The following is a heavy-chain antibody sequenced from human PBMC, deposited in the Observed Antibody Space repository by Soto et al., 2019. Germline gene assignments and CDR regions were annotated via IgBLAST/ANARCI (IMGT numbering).Heavy chain of an antibody. CDR3: VRDSLIVVVPAAILYYFYGMDV. V-gene: IGHV3-21*01. J-gene: IGHJ6*02. CDR2: ISSSSSYI. D-gene: IGHD2-2*01. CDR1: GFTFSSYS. Sequence: EVQLVESGGGLVKPGGSLRLSCAASGFTFSSYSMNWVRQAPGKGLEWVSSISSSSSYIYYADSVKGRFTISRDNAKNSLYLQMNSLRAEDTAVYYCVRDSLIVVVPAAILYYFYGMDVWGQGTTVTVSS.